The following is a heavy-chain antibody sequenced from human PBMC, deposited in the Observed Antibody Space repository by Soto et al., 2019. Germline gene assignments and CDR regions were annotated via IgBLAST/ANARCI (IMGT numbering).Heavy chain of an antibody. J-gene: IGHJ1*01. CDR2: ISGSGGST. CDR1: GFTFSSYA. CDR3: ASSMRAGVYFQH. Sequence: EVQLLESGGGLVQPGGSLRLSCAASGFTFSSYAMSWVRQAPGKGLEWVSAISGSGGSTYYADSVKGRFTISRDNSKNTLYLQMNSLRDEDTAVYYCASSMRAGVYFQHWGQGTLVTVSS. D-gene: IGHD3-10*01. V-gene: IGHV3-23*01.